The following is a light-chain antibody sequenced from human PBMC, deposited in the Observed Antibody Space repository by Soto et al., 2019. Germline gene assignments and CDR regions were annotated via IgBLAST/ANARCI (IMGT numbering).Light chain of an antibody. CDR1: QGISSA. V-gene: IGKV1D-13*01. CDR2: DAS. Sequence: AIHLTQSPSSLSASVGDRVTITCRASQGISSALAWYQQKPGKSPKLLIYDASILESGVPSRFSGSGSGKDFTLTISSLQPEDFATYFCQHFGNFPITFALGTKVEI. J-gene: IGKJ4*01. CDR3: QHFGNFPIT.